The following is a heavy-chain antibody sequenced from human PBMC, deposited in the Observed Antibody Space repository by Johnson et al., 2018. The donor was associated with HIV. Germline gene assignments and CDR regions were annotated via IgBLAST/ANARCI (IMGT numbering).Heavy chain of an antibody. D-gene: IGHD3-10*01. J-gene: IGHJ3*02. CDR2: IGTAGDT. CDR1: GFTFSSYD. V-gene: IGHV3-13*01. Sequence: EKLVESGGGLVQPGGSLRLSCAASGFTFSSYDMHWVRQATGKGLEWVSAIGTAGDTYYPGSVKGRFTISRENAKNSLYLQMNSLRAGDTAVYYCARDRGAGHAFDIWGQGTMVTVSS. CDR3: ARDRGAGHAFDI.